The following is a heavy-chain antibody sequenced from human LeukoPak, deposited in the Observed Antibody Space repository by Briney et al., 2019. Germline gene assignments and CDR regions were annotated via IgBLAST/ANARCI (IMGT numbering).Heavy chain of an antibody. D-gene: IGHD2-2*01. Sequence: SETLSLTCTVSGGSISSYYWSWIRQPAGKGLEWIGRIYTSGSTNYNPSLKSRVTMSVDTSKNQCTLKLNSVTAADTAVYYCARWLVVPAAYTSYYYYYGMDVWGQGTTVTVSS. V-gene: IGHV4-4*07. CDR3: ARWLVVPAAYTSYYYYYGMDV. J-gene: IGHJ6*02. CDR1: GGSISSYY. CDR2: IYTSGST.